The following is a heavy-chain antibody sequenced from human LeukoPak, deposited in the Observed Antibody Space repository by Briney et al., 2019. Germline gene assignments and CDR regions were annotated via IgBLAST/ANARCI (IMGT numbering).Heavy chain of an antibody. J-gene: IGHJ5*02. CDR2: ISDSSGST. Sequence: HPGPSLRLSCAASGFTFRSYAMSWVRHAPGKGMEWVSRISDSSGSTYYADSVKGRFTISRDNSKNTLYLQMNSLRAEDTAIYYCAQAKGGGSGSYPAWGQGTLVTVSS. CDR1: GFTFRSYA. D-gene: IGHD3-10*01. V-gene: IGHV3-23*01. CDR3: AQAKGGGSGSYPA.